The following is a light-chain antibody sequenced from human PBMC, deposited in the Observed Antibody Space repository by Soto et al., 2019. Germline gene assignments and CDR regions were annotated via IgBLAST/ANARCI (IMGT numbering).Light chain of an antibody. J-gene: IGKJ2*01. CDR3: QQRSNWQYT. Sequence: ELVLTQSPATLSLSPGERATLSCRASQSVSGHSAWYQQKPGQAPRLLIYDTSNRATGIPARFSGSGSGTDFTLTIGGLEPVDFAVYYCQQRSNWQYTFGLGTRLEIK. CDR1: QSVSGH. CDR2: DTS. V-gene: IGKV3-11*01.